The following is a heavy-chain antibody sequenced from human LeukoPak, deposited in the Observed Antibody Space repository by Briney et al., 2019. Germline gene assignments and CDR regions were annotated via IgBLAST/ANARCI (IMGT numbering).Heavy chain of an antibody. CDR3: VRYYDPPVGDAFDI. Sequence: GGSLILSCVASGFTFGGDWMSWVRQAPGKGLEWVANIKPDGTEKYYVDSVKGRFTISRDNAKNSLYLQLNSLRAEDTAVYYCVRYYDPPVGDAFDIWGPGTMVTVSS. J-gene: IGHJ3*02. CDR1: GFTFGGDW. CDR2: IKPDGTEK. V-gene: IGHV3-7*01. D-gene: IGHD3-22*01.